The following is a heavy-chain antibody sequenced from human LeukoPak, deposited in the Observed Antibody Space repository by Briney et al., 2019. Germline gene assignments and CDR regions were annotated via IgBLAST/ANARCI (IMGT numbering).Heavy chain of an antibody. CDR3: AKCSSNNCLFDY. V-gene: IGHV3-23*01. D-gene: IGHD2-2*01. CDR1: GFTFSSYA. J-gene: IGHJ4*02. Sequence: GGSLRLSCVASGFTFSSYAMSWVRQAPGKGLEWVSGITGSGETTFYADSVKGRFTISRDNSKNTLFLQMNSLRAEDTALYYCAKCSSNNCLFDYWGQGTLVTVSS. CDR2: ITGSGETT.